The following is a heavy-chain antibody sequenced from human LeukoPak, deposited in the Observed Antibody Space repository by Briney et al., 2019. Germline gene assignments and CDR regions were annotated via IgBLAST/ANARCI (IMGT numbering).Heavy chain of an antibody. J-gene: IGHJ5*02. CDR3: ARDAPKSRAAGGKNWFDP. CDR1: GFTFRSYW. D-gene: IGHD6-13*01. V-gene: IGHV3-7*01. Sequence: GGSLRLSCAASGFTFRSYWMTWLRQAPGKELELVAHINPDGCEESYADSVKGRFTISRDNAKNSLYLQMNSLRAEDTAVYYCARDAPKSRAAGGKNWFDPWGQGTLVTVSS. CDR2: INPDGCEE.